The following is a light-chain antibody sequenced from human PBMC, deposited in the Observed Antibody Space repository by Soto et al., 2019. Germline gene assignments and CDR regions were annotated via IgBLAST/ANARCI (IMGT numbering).Light chain of an antibody. J-gene: IGLJ3*02. CDR2: EVS. CDR1: SSDVGGYNY. Sequence: QSVLTQPASVSGSPGQSITISCTGTSSDVGGYNYVSWYQQHPGKAPKLMIYEVSNRPSGVSNRFSGSQSGNTASLPISGLQAEDEADYYCSSYTPSSTWVFGGGTKVTVL. V-gene: IGLV2-14*01. CDR3: SSYTPSSTWV.